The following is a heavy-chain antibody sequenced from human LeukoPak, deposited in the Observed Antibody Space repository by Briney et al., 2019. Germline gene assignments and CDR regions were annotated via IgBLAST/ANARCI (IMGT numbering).Heavy chain of an antibody. J-gene: IGHJ4*02. Sequence: PSQTLSLTCTVSGGSISSGSYSWSWIRQPAGKGLEWIGRIYTSGSTNYNPSLKSRVNISVDTSKNQFSLKLSSVTSADTAVYYCARESAIFGRVDYWGQGTLVTVSS. D-gene: IGHD3-3*01. V-gene: IGHV4-61*02. CDR3: ARESAIFGRVDY. CDR2: IYTSGST. CDR1: GGSISSGSYS.